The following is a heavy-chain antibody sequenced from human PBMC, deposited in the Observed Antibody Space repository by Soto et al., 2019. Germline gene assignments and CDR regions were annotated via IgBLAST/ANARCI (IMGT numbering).Heavy chain of an antibody. CDR2: ISAYNGNT. V-gene: IGHV1-18*01. J-gene: IGHJ4*02. CDR3: ARVYYDFWSGYYTVPDY. CDR1: GYTFTSYG. D-gene: IGHD3-3*01. Sequence: AASVKVSCKASGYTFTSYGISWVRQAPGQGLEWMGWISAYNGNTNYAQKLQGRVTMTTDTSTSTAYTELRSLRSDDTAVYYCARVYYDFWSGYYTVPDYWGQGTLVTVSS.